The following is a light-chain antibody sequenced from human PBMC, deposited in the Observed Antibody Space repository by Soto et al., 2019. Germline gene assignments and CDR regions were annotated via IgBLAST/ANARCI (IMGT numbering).Light chain of an antibody. CDR1: QGISSY. CDR3: QQSYSTLWT. J-gene: IGKJ5*01. Sequence: IQLTQSPSSLSASVGDRFTMTCRASQGISSYLAWYQQKPGKAPKLLIYAASSLQSGVPSRFSGSGSGTDFTLTISSLQPEDFATYYCQQSYSTLWTFGQGTRLEIK. CDR2: AAS. V-gene: IGKV1-39*01.